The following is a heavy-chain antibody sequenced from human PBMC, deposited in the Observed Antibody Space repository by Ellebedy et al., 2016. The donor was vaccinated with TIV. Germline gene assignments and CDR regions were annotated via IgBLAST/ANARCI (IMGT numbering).Heavy chain of an antibody. D-gene: IGHD4-17*01. V-gene: IGHV5-51*01. CDR1: GHSFTSYW. Sequence: GESLKISCKGSGHSFTSYWIGWVRQMPGKGLEWMGIIYPSDSDTKYSPSFQGHVTISADKSINTAYLQWSSLTASDTALYYCARHLPSYGDYGFDYWGQGTLVTVSS. CDR2: IYPSDSDT. J-gene: IGHJ4*02. CDR3: ARHLPSYGDYGFDY.